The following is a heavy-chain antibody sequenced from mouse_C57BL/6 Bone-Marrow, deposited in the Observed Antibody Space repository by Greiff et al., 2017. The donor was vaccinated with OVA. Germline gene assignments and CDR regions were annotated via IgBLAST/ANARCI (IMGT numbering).Heavy chain of an antibody. V-gene: IGHV1-15*01. J-gene: IGHJ2*01. Sequence: QVQLQQSGAELVRPGASVTLSCKASGYTFTDYEMHWVKQTPVHGLEWIGAIDPETGGTAYNQKFKGKAILTADKSSSTAYMELRSLTSEDSAVYYCYDYDSYFDYWGQGTTLTVSS. CDR3: YDYDSYFDY. D-gene: IGHD2-4*01. CDR2: IDPETGGT. CDR1: GYTFTDYE.